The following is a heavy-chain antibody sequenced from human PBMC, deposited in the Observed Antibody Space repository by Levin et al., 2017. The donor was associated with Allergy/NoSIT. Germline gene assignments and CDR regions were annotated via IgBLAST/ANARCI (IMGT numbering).Heavy chain of an antibody. CDR2: ISSSSSTI. V-gene: IGHV3-48*02. D-gene: IGHD6-13*01. CDR1: GFTFSSYS. Sequence: LSLTCAASGFTFSSYSMNWVRQAPGKGLEWVSYISSSSSTIYYADSVKGRFTISRDNAKNSLYLQMNSLRDEDTAVYYCARDKRDIAAAGLFAPYFDYWGQGTLVTVSS. J-gene: IGHJ4*02. CDR3: ARDKRDIAAAGLFAPYFDY.